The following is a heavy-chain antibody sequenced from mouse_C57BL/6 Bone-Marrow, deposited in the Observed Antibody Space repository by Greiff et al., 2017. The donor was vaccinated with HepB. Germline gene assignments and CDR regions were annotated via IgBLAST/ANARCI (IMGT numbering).Heavy chain of an antibody. V-gene: IGHV1-82*01. D-gene: IGHD1-1*01. CDR3: ARTYYNGSSGFAY. Sequence: VQLQQPGPELVKPGASVKISCKASGYTFSSYWMHWGKQRPGQGLEWIGRIYPGDGATNYNGKFKGKATLTADKSSSTAYMQLSSLTSEDSAVDFCARTYYNGSSGFAYWGQGTLVTVSA. CDR1: GYTFSSYW. J-gene: IGHJ3*01. CDR2: IYPGDGAT.